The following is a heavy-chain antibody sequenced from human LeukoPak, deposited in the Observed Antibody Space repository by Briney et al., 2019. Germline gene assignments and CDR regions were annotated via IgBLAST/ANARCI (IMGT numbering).Heavy chain of an antibody. Sequence: GASVKVSCNASGFTLVDSHINWLRQAPGQGPEWMGRIDPINGEINYAQKFQGRVTMTRDTSISTAYMELSRLRSDDTAVYYCATRDRIAVADIFDYWGQGTLVTVSS. CDR2: IDPINGEI. CDR3: ATRDRIAVADIFDY. J-gene: IGHJ4*02. CDR1: GFTLVDSH. V-gene: IGHV1-2*06. D-gene: IGHD6-19*01.